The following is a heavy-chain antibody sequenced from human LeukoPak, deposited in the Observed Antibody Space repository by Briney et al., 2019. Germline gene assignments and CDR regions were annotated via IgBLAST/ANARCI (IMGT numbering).Heavy chain of an antibody. Sequence: ASVKVSCKASGYTFTSYGISWVRQAPGQGLEWMGWISAYNGNTNYAQKLQGRVTMTTDTSTSTAYMELRSLRPDDTAVYYCARDLYYYDSSGYYYFWGQGTLVTVSS. V-gene: IGHV1-18*01. J-gene: IGHJ4*02. CDR1: GYTFTSYG. CDR2: ISAYNGNT. CDR3: ARDLYYYDSSGYYYF. D-gene: IGHD3-22*01.